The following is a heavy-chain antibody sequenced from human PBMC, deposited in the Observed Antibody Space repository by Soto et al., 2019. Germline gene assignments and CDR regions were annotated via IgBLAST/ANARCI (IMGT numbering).Heavy chain of an antibody. CDR3: ARPPTDAAAGYFDY. D-gene: IGHD6-13*01. CDR2: IYYSGST. J-gene: IGHJ4*02. Sequence: SETLSLTCTVSGGSMRSSSYYWGWIRQPPGKGLEWIGSIYYSGSTYYNPSLKSRVTISVDTSKNQFSLKLSSVTAADTVVYYCARPPTDAAAGYFDYWGQGMLVTVSS. V-gene: IGHV4-39*01. CDR1: GGSMRSSSYY.